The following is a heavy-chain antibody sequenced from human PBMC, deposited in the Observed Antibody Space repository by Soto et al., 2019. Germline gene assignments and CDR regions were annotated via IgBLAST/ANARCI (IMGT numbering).Heavy chain of an antibody. Sequence: PGGSLRLSCAASGFTFSSYEMNWARQAPGKGLEWVSYISSSGSTIYYADSVKGRFTISRDNAKNSLYLQMNSLRAEDTAVYYCARDRSSGWSPLDASDIWGQGTMVTVSS. CDR2: ISSSGSTI. CDR3: ARDRSSGWSPLDASDI. V-gene: IGHV3-48*03. CDR1: GFTFSSYE. D-gene: IGHD6-19*01. J-gene: IGHJ3*02.